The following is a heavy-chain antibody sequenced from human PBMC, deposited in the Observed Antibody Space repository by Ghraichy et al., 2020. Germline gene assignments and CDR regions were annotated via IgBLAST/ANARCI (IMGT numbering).Heavy chain of an antibody. V-gene: IGHV4-39*01. J-gene: IGHJ5*02. CDR2: SYYSGST. CDR3: ARLRSWFDP. Sequence: SETLSLTCTASGGSISSSSYYWGWIRQPPGKGLEWIGSSYYSGSTYYNPSLKSPVTISVDTSKNQFSLKPGSVTAADTAVYYCARLRSWFDPWGQGTLVTVSS. CDR1: GGSISSSSYY.